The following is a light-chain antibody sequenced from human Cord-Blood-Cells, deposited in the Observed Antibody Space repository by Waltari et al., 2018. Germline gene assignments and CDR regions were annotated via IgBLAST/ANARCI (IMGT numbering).Light chain of an antibody. CDR1: SSAGGGYNY. CDR2: EVS. V-gene: IGLV2-14*01. J-gene: IGLJ2*01. Sequence: QSALTQPASVSGYPGQSITISCTGTSSAGGGYNYVSWYQQHPGKAPKLMIYEVSNRPSGVSNRFSGSKSGNTASLTISGLQAEDEADYYCSSYTSSSTLVVFGGGTKLTVL. CDR3: SSYTSSSTLVV.